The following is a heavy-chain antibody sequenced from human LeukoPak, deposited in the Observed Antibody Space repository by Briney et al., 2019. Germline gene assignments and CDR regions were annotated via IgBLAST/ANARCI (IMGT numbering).Heavy chain of an antibody. V-gene: IGHV1-24*01. J-gene: IGHJ3*02. CDR1: GYTLTELS. D-gene: IGHD3-10*01. CDR3: ATRPEGFGTDAFDI. Sequence: ASVKVSCKVSGYTLTELSMHWVRQAPGKGLEWMGGFDPEDGETIYAQKFQGRVTMTEDTSTDTAYMELSSLRSEDTAVYYCATRPEGFGTDAFDIWGQGAMVTVSS. CDR2: FDPEDGET.